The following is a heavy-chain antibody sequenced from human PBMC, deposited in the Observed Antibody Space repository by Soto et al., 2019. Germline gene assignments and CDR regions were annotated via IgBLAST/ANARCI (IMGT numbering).Heavy chain of an antibody. J-gene: IGHJ6*01. CDR1: GFSVSKAW. D-gene: IGHD2-15*01. Sequence: EVQLVDSGGGLVKPGGSLRLSCEASGFSVSKAWMKWVRQAPGKGLEWVGRIKTRDEGETTNYATPVKVRFSISRDDSKNTLYLQMNSLKTEDTAVYYCTTGSVEGFWGQGTTVTVSS. CDR2: IKTRDEGETT. V-gene: IGHV3-15*07. CDR3: TTGSVEGF.